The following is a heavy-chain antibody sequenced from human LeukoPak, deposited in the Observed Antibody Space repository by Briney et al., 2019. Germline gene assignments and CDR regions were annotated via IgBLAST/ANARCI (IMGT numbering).Heavy chain of an antibody. D-gene: IGHD3-10*01. Sequence: GESLKISCKGSGYSFTNYWIGWVRQMPGEGLEWMGIIYPGDSYTTYSPSFQGQVTISADKSISTAYLQWRSLKASDTAMYYCARRSGSDALDIWGQGTMVTVSS. V-gene: IGHV5-51*01. CDR2: IYPGDSYT. J-gene: IGHJ3*02. CDR3: ARRSGSDALDI. CDR1: GYSFTNYW.